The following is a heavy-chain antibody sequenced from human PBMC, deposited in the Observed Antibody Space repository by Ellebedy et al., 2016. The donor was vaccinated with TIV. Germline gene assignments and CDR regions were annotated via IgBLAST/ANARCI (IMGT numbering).Heavy chain of an antibody. J-gene: IGHJ4*02. CDR3: ASHMHYHDSGGYFSFDY. Sequence: GSLRLSXNVIGASIKNYYWSWIRQAPGKAMEWIGFISYSGSTMSNYSLKSRVTISVDTSKNQFPLKLSSVTAADTAVYYCASHMHYHDSGGYFSFDYWGQGNLVTVSS. CDR2: ISYSGST. V-gene: IGHV4-59*13. CDR1: GASIKNYY. D-gene: IGHD3-22*01.